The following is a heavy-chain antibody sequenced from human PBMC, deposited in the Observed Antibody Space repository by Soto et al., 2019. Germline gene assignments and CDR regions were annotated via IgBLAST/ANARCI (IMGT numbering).Heavy chain of an antibody. V-gene: IGHV1-8*01. CDR1: GYTFTSYD. CDR2: MNPNSGNT. Sequence: GASVKVSCKASGYTFTSYDINWVRQATGQGLEWMGWMNPNSGNTGYAQKFQGRVTMTRNTSISTAYMELSSLRSEDTAVYYCARGNGFDPDAYYYYFMYVWSKRTTDPVSS. J-gene: IGHJ6*03. CDR3: ARGNGFDPDAYYYYFMYV. D-gene: IGHD5-12*01.